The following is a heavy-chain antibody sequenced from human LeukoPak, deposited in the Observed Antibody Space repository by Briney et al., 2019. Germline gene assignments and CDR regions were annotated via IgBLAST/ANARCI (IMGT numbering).Heavy chain of an antibody. CDR1: GFTFSSHS. CDR3: ARGTVAGKAPY. CDR2: ISSSSSTI. J-gene: IGHJ4*02. Sequence: GGSLRLSCVASGFTFSSHSMNWVRQAPGKGLEWVSYISSSSSTIYYADSVKGRFSISRDNAKNSLDLQMNSLRVEDTAVYYCARGTVAGKAPYWGQGTLVTVSS. V-gene: IGHV3-48*01. D-gene: IGHD6-19*01.